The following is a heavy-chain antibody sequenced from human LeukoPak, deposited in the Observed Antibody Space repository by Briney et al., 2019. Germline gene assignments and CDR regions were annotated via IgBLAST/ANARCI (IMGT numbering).Heavy chain of an antibody. Sequence: SETLSLTCTVFGGSLSSYYWTWIRQPPGKRLEWIGYIYYSGSTNYNPSLKSRVTISVDTSKNQFSLKLSSVTAADTAVYYCARDGRPFDYWGQGTLVTVSS. CDR3: ARDGRPFDY. D-gene: IGHD6-6*01. J-gene: IGHJ4*02. CDR1: GGSLSSYY. CDR2: IYYSGST. V-gene: IGHV4-59*01.